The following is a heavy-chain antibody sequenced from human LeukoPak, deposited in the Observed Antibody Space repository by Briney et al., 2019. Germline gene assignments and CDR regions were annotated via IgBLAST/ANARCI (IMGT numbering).Heavy chain of an antibody. Sequence: ASVTVSCKASGYTFTSYDINWVRQAAGQGLEWMGWMNPNSGNTSYAQKFQVRVTMTRNSSISTAYMELISLRSEDTAVYYCARFQEGCSSTSCYISSPGFDPWGQGTLVTVSS. CDR3: ARFQEGCSSTSCYISSPGFDP. CDR2: MNPNSGNT. J-gene: IGHJ5*02. CDR1: GYTFTSYD. V-gene: IGHV1-8*01. D-gene: IGHD2-2*02.